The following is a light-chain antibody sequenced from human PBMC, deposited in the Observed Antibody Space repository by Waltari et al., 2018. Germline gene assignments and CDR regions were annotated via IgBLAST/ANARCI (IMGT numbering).Light chain of an antibody. Sequence: EIVLTQSPGTLSLSPGERATLSCRASQSVGKYLAWYQQKPGQAPRLLIYHTSTRATGIPDRFAGSGSGTDFSLTIRRLEAEDFAVYYCQKYDRLPATFGQGTKVEIK. J-gene: IGKJ1*01. V-gene: IGKV3-20*01. CDR2: HTS. CDR3: QKYDRLPAT. CDR1: QSVGKY.